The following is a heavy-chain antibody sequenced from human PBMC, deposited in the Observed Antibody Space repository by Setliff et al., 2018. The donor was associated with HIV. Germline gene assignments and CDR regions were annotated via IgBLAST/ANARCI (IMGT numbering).Heavy chain of an antibody. CDR1: GGSVEILN. D-gene: IGHD2-2*01. Sequence: PSETLSLTCSVSGGSVEILNLIWIRQRPGKGLECIGEINHSGSTNYNPSLKSRVTISLDTSKRQFSLTMTSVTAADTAVYYCARGLSSQTYWGTRPLGLDYWGQGTLVTVSS. V-gene: IGHV4-34*01. CDR2: INHSGST. J-gene: IGHJ4*02. CDR3: ARGLSSQTYWGTRPLGLDY.